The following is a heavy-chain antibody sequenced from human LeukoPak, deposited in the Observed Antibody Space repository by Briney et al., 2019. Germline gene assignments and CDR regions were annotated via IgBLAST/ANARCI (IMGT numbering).Heavy chain of an antibody. V-gene: IGHV3-23*01. CDR2: ISGSADIT. CDR3: AKELYGSGSSSFDR. Sequence: GGSLRLSCAASGFTFSSYGLSWVRQAPGKGLDWVSVISGSADITYYADSVKGRFTISRDNSKNTLYLQMNSLRAEDTAVYYCAKELYGSGSSSFDRWGQGTLVTASS. J-gene: IGHJ4*02. D-gene: IGHD3-10*01. CDR1: GFTFSSYG.